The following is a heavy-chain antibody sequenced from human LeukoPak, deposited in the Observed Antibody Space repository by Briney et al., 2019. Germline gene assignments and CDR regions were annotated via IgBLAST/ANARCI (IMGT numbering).Heavy chain of an antibody. D-gene: IGHD1-1*01. J-gene: IGHJ4*02. Sequence: GGSLRLSCAASGFTFSSYSMNWVRQAPGEGLEWVSSISSSGSFIYYADSVKGRFTISRDNAKYTLYLQMSSLRAEDTAVYYCTTVIPAAWGQGTLVTVSS. CDR3: TTVIPAA. CDR1: GFTFSSYS. CDR2: ISSSGSFI. V-gene: IGHV3-21*01.